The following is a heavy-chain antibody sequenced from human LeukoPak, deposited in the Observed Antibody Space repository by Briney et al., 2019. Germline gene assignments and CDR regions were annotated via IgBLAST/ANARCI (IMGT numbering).Heavy chain of an antibody. J-gene: IGHJ4*02. CDR1: GSTFSSYS. Sequence: PGGSLRLSCAASGSTFSSYSMNWVRQAPGKGLERVSYISSSSSTIYYADSVKGRFTISRDNAKNSLYLQMNSLRAEDTAVYYCARLHYCSSTSCSPTRFDYWGQGTLVTVSS. D-gene: IGHD2-2*01. V-gene: IGHV3-48*01. CDR2: ISSSSSTI. CDR3: ARLHYCSSTSCSPTRFDY.